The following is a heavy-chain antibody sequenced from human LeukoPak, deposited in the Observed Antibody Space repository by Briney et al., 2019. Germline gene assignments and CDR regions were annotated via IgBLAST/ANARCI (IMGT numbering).Heavy chain of an antibody. V-gene: IGHV4-34*01. Sequence: SETLSLTCAVYGGSFSGYYWSWIRQPPGKGLEWIGEINHSGSTNYNPSLKSRVTISVDKSKNQFSLKLSSVTAADTAVYYCARANPYYFDYWGQGILVTVSS. CDR2: INHSGST. CDR3: ARANPYYFDY. J-gene: IGHJ4*02. CDR1: GGSFSGYY.